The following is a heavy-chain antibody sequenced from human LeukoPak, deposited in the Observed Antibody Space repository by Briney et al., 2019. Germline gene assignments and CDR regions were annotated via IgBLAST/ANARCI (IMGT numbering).Heavy chain of an antibody. Sequence: ASVKVSCKASGGTFSSYAISWVRQAPGQGLEWMGRIIPIFGTANYAQKFQGRVMITTDESTSTAYMELSSLRSEDTAVYYCAIEAYYYYYYMDVWGKGTTVTVSS. CDR3: AIEAYYYYYYMDV. V-gene: IGHV1-69*05. CDR1: GGTFSSYA. J-gene: IGHJ6*03. CDR2: IIPIFGTA.